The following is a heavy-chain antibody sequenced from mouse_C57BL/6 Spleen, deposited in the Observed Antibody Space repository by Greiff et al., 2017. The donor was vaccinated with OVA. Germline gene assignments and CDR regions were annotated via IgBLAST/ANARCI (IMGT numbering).Heavy chain of an antibody. D-gene: IGHD4-1*02. CDR1: GFTFSDFY. J-gene: IGHJ4*01. CDR2: SRNKANDYTT. CDR3: ARELNWTGAMDY. Sequence: EVHLVESGGGLVQSGRSLRLSCATSGFTFSDFYMEWVRQAPGKGLEWIAASRNKANDYTTEYSASVKGRFIVSRDTYHSILYLQMSALRAEDTAIYYCARELNWTGAMDYWGQGTSVTVSA. V-gene: IGHV7-1*01.